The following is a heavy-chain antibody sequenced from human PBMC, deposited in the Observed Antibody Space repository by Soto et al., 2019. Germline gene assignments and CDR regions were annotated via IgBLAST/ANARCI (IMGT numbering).Heavy chain of an antibody. CDR2: ISYDGSNK. CDR3: ARDKEGNPLVQSLLGV. D-gene: IGHD1-1*01. CDR1: GFTFSSYA. J-gene: IGHJ6*02. Sequence: QVQLVESGGGVVQPGRSLRLSCAASGFTFSSYAMHWVRQAPGKGLEWVAVISYDGSNKYYADSVKDRFTISRDNSMNSLYLQRNSLSAADTAVYYCARDKEGNPLVQSLLGVWGQGATVTFSS. V-gene: IGHV3-30-3*01.